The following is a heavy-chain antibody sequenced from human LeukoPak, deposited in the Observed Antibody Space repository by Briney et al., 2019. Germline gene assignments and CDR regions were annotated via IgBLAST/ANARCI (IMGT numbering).Heavy chain of an antibody. CDR1: GFTFSSYA. D-gene: IGHD1-7*01. V-gene: IGHV3-30-3*02. Sequence: GRSLRLSCAASGFTFSSYAMHWVRQAPGKGLEWVAVISYDGSNKYYADSVKGRFTISRDNSKNTLYLQMNSLRAEDTAAYYSAKDTSVANRNCFPPGGWGQGTMVTAS. CDR3: AKDTSVANRNCFPPGG. J-gene: IGHJ3*01. CDR2: ISYDGSNK.